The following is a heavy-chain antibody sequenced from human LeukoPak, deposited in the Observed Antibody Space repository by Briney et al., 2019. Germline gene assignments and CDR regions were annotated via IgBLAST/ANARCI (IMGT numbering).Heavy chain of an antibody. CDR1: GGSISSSNW. Sequence: PSGTLSLTCAVSGGSISSSNWWSWVRQPPGKGLEWIGEIYHSGSTNYNPSLKGRVTISVDKSKNQFSLKLSSVTAADTAVYYCARDPGRGSPDDYWGQGTLVTVSS. CDR3: ARDPGRGSPDDY. D-gene: IGHD3-10*01. V-gene: IGHV4-4*02. CDR2: IYHSGST. J-gene: IGHJ4*02.